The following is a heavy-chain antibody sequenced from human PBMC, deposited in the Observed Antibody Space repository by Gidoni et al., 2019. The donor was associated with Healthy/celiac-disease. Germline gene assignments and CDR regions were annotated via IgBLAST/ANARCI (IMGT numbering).Heavy chain of an antibody. CDR3: AGDAGDYFDY. CDR2: ISSSSSYI. J-gene: IGHJ4*02. Sequence: EVQLVESGGGMVKPGGSLRLSCAASGFTFSSYSMNWVRQAPGKGLEWVSSISSSSSYIYYADSVKGRFTISRDNAKNSLYLQMNSLRAEDTAVYYCAGDAGDYFDYWGQGTLVTVSS. CDR1: GFTFSSYS. V-gene: IGHV3-21*01.